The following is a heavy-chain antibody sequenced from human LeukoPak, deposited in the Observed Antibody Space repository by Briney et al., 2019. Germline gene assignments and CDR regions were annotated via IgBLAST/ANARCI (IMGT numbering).Heavy chain of an antibody. Sequence: PGGSLRLSCAASGFTFSNYAMMWVRQAPGKRLEWVSSITGSGDGTYYADSVRGRFTISRDNSENTLYLQLNSLRAEDTAVYYCARDRNGYPHDLWGQGTLVTVSS. D-gene: IGHD5-18*01. CDR2: ITGSGDGT. J-gene: IGHJ4*02. CDR1: GFTFSNYA. CDR3: ARDRNGYPHDL. V-gene: IGHV3-23*01.